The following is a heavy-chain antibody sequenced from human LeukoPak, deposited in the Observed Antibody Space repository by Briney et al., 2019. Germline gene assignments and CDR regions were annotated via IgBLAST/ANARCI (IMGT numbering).Heavy chain of an antibody. CDR1: GGSISSYY. J-gene: IGHJ4*02. D-gene: IGHD3-10*01. CDR3: ARDPPSVFAAGSGTY. CDR2: IYYSGST. Sequence: SETLSLTCTVSGGSISSYYWGWIRQPPGRGLEWIGSIYYSGSTYYNPSLKSRVTISVDTSKNQFSLKLSPVTAADTAVYYCARDPPSVFAAGSGTYWGQGTLVTVSS. V-gene: IGHV4-39*07.